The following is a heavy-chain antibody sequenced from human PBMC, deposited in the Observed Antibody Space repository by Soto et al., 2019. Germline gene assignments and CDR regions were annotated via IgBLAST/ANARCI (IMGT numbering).Heavy chain of an antibody. J-gene: IGHJ6*03. V-gene: IGHV4-59*08. CDR2: ISYTGST. CDR1: GGSISTYY. CDR3: ARRAATRNYYYYFKAV. D-gene: IGHD2-15*01. Sequence: SETLSLTCSVAGGSISTYYWSWIRQPPGKGLEGIGYISYTGSTNYNPSLKSRVTISVDTSNNQFSLRLSSVPAADTAVYYCARRAATRNYYYYFKAVWGKGTTVTVSS.